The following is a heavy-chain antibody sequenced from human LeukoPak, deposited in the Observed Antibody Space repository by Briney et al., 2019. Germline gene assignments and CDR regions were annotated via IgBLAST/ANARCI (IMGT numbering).Heavy chain of an antibody. J-gene: IGHJ4*02. CDR2: ISYDGSNK. CDR3: ASGQHRYCSSTSCYRTLDY. V-gene: IGHV3-30-3*01. D-gene: IGHD2-2*01. CDR1: GFIFSSYA. Sequence: GGSLRLSCAASGFIFSSYAMHWVRQAPGKGLEWVAVISYDGSNKYYTDSVKGRFTISRDNSKNTLYLQMNSLRVEDTAVYYCASGQHRYCSSTSCYRTLDYWGQGTLVTVSS.